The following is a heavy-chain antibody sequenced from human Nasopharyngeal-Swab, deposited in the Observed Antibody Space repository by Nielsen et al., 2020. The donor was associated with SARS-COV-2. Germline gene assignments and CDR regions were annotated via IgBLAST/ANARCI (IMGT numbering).Heavy chain of an antibody. V-gene: IGHV3-7*03. CDR2: IKQDGSEK. J-gene: IGHJ3*02. CDR1: GFTFSSYW. D-gene: IGHD2-15*01. Sequence: GGSLRLSCAASGFTFSSYWMSWVRQAPGKGLEWVANIKQDGSEKYYVDSVKGRFTISRDNAKNSLYLQMNGLRAEDTAVYYCAREPRGYCSGGSCYFVGRAFDIWGQGTMVTVSS. CDR3: AREPRGYCSGGSCYFVGRAFDI.